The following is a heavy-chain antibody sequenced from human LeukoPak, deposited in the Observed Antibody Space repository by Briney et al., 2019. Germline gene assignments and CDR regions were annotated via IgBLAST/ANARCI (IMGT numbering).Heavy chain of an antibody. Sequence: GGSLRLSCAASGFTFSSYWMSWVRQAPGKGLEWVANIKQDGSEKYYGDSVKGRFTIYRDNAKNSLYLQMNSLRAEDTAVYYCASSGERGSIDYWGQGTLVTVSS. V-gene: IGHV3-7*01. D-gene: IGHD7-27*01. J-gene: IGHJ4*02. CDR2: IKQDGSEK. CDR1: GFTFSSYW. CDR3: ASSGERGSIDY.